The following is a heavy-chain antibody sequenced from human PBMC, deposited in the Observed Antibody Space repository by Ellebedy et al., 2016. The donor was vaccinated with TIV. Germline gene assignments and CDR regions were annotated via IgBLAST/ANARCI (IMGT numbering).Heavy chain of an antibody. J-gene: IGHJ4*02. V-gene: IGHV5-51*01. CDR2: IYPGDSDT. CDR3: ARHGEGYYDSSTNHIDY. CDR1: GYSFTSYW. D-gene: IGHD3-22*01. Sequence: GESLKISCKGSGYSFTSYWIGWVRQMPGKGLEWMGIIYPGDSDTRYSPSFQGQVTISADKSISTAYLQWSSLKASDTAMYYCARHGEGYYDSSTNHIDYWGQGTLVTVSS.